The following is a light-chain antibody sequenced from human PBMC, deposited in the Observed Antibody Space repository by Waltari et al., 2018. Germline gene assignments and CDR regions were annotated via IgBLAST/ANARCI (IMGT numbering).Light chain of an antibody. CDR2: GKN. J-gene: IGLJ2*01. CDR1: SLRSYY. CDR3: NSRDSSGNHVL. V-gene: IGLV3-19*01. Sequence: SSELTQDPAVSVALGQTVRITCQGDSLRSYYASWYQQKPGQAPVLVIYGKNNRPSGTPDRISGPTSGNTASLTISGAQAEDEADYYCNSRDSSGNHVLFGGGTKLTVL.